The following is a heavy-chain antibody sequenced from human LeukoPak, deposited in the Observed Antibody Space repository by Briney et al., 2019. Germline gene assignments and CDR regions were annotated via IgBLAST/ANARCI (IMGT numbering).Heavy chain of an antibody. CDR1: GYTLTELS. V-gene: IGHV1-24*01. Sequence: ASVKVSCKVSGYTLTELSMHWVRQAPGKGLEWMGGFDPEDGETIYAQKFQGRVTMTEDTSTDTAYMELSSLRSDDTAVYYCARGGKGYSYGSLVVDYWGPGTLVPVSS. J-gene: IGHJ4*02. CDR2: FDPEDGET. CDR3: ARGGKGYSYGSLVVDY. D-gene: IGHD5-18*01.